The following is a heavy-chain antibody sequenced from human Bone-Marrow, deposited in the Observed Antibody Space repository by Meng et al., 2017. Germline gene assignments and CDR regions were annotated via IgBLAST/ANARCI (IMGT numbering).Heavy chain of an antibody. D-gene: IGHD6-13*01. CDR2: INPNSGGT. Sequence: VQLGVEVKKPRSPGNVSCQASGYTFTAYYMHWVRQAPGQGLEWMGWINPNSGGTNYAQKFQGRVTMTVDTSISTAYMELSGLRSDDTSMYYCARDEDISAAGKLFGDYWGQGTLVTVSS. J-gene: IGHJ4*02. V-gene: IGHV1-2*02. CDR3: ARDEDISAAGKLFGDY. CDR1: GYTFTAYY.